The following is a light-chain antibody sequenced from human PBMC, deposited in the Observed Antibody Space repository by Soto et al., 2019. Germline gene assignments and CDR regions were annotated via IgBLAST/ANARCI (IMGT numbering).Light chain of an antibody. V-gene: IGLV2-14*01. J-gene: IGLJ1*01. Sequence: QSALTQPASVSGSPGQSITISCTGTSGDVGGYNYVSWYQQHPGKAPKLMIYDVSNRPSGVSNRFSGSKSGNTASLTISGLQAEDEADYYCSSYTSSILYVFGTGTKVTVL. CDR2: DVS. CDR3: SSYTSSILYV. CDR1: SGDVGGYNY.